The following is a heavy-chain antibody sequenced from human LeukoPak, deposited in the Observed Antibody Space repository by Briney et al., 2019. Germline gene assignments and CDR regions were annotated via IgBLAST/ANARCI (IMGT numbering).Heavy chain of an antibody. CDR1: GFTFSSYG. D-gene: IGHD2-2*01. CDR3: AKLGYCSSTSCPHFGY. V-gene: IGHV3-30*18. CDR2: ISYDGSNK. Sequence: GGSLRLSCAASGFTFSSYGMHWVRQAPGKGLEWVAVISYDGSNKYYADSVKGRFTISRDNSKNTLYLQMNSLRAEDTAVYYCAKLGYCSSTSCPHFGYWGQGTLVTVSS. J-gene: IGHJ4*02.